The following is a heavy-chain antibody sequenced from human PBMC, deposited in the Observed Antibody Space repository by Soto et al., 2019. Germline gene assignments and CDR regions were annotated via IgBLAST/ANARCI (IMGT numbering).Heavy chain of an antibody. CDR1: GFTFSTYS. V-gene: IGHV3-48*02. J-gene: IGHJ4*02. CDR2: ISSSSSTI. Sequence: EVQLVESGGGLVQPGGSLRLSCAASGFTFSTYSMNWVRQAPGKGLEWVSYISSSSSTIYYADSVKGRFTISRANAKNSLYLQMNSLRDEDTAVYYCARGLGYCSGGSCYSDYWGQGTLVTVSS. D-gene: IGHD2-15*01. CDR3: ARGLGYCSGGSCYSDY.